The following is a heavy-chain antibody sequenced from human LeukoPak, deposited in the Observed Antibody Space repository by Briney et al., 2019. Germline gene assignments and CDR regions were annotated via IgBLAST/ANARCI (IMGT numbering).Heavy chain of an antibody. D-gene: IGHD3-22*01. CDR2: INHSGST. V-gene: IGHV4-34*01. CDR3: ARLRGYYDSSGYYYRLYYYYYMDV. Sequence: SETLSLTCAVYGGSFSGYYWSWIRQPPGKGLEWIGEINHSGSTNYNPSLKSRATISVDTSKNQFSLKPSSVTAADTAVYYCARLRGYYDSSGYYYRLYYYYYMDVWGKGTTVTISS. CDR1: GGSFSGYY. J-gene: IGHJ6*03.